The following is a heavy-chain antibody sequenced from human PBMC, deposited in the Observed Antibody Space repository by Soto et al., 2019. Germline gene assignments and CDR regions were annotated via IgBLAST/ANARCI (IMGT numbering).Heavy chain of an antibody. V-gene: IGHV1-69*13. J-gene: IGHJ5*02. CDR3: AWECSGGRCYPNWFDP. D-gene: IGHD2-15*01. Sequence: AASVKVSCKASGGTFSSYAISWVRQAPGQGLEWMGGIIPIFGTANYAQKFQGRVTITADESTSTAYMELSSLRSEDTAVYYCAWECSGGRCYPNWFDPWGQGTLVTVSS. CDR1: GGTFSSYA. CDR2: IIPIFGTA.